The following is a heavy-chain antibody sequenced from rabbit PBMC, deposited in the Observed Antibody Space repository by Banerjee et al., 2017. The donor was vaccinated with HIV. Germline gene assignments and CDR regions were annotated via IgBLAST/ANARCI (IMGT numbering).Heavy chain of an antibody. J-gene: IGHJ4*01. D-gene: IGHD2-1*01. Sequence: QEQLEESGGDLVKPEGSLTLTCTASGFSFSSGYDMCWVRQAPGKGLEWIACIYAGSSGNTYYASWAKGRFTISKTSSTTVTLQMTSLTAADTATYFCARGGDDYGDYSFNLWGPGTLVTVS. V-gene: IGHV1S45*01. CDR1: GFSFSSGYD. CDR3: ARGGDDYGDYSFNL. CDR2: IYAGSSGNT.